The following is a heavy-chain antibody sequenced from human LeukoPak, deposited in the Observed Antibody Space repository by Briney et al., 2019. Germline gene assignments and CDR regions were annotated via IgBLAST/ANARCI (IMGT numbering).Heavy chain of an antibody. CDR2: IYTSGST. J-gene: IGHJ4*02. D-gene: IGHD3-16*01. CDR1: GGAISSYH. Sequence: SETLSLTCTVSGGAISSYHWSWIRQPAGKGLEWIGRIYTSGSTSYNPSLKSRVTMSVDTSKNQFSLKLSSVTAADTAVYYCARVGDYALKDWGQGTLVTVSS. V-gene: IGHV4-4*07. CDR3: ARVGDYALKD.